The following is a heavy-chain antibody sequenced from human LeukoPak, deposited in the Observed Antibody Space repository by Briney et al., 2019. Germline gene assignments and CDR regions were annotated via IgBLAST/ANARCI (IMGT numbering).Heavy chain of an antibody. CDR3: AKDPEYSYGYSFDY. D-gene: IGHD5-18*01. Sequence: PGRSLRLSCAASGFSFSSFVMHWVRQAPGKGLEWVALISNDGSNKNYADSVKGRFTITRDNAKNTLNLQMNSRRAEDTAVYCGAKDPEYSYGYSFDYWGQGTLVTVSS. CDR1: GFSFSSFV. CDR2: ISNDGSNK. J-gene: IGHJ4*02. V-gene: IGHV3-30*18.